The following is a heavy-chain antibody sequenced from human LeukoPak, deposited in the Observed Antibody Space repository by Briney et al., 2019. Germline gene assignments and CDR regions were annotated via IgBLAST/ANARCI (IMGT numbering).Heavy chain of an antibody. J-gene: IGHJ5*02. CDR1: GGSIRSGGYS. CDR3: ARTRVGNYDILTGPNGWFDP. Sequence: SQTLSLTCAVSGGSIRSGGYSWSWIRQPPGKGLEWIGYIYHSGSTYYNPSLKSRVTISVDRSKNQFSLKLSSVTAADTAVYYCARTRVGNYDILTGPNGWFDPWGQGTLVTVSS. D-gene: IGHD3-9*01. V-gene: IGHV4-30-2*01. CDR2: IYHSGST.